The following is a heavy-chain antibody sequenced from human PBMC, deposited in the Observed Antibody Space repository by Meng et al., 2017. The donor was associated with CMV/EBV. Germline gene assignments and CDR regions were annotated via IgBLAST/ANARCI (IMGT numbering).Heavy chain of an antibody. CDR2: ISSSGSTI. Sequence: GGSLRLSCAASGFTFSSYEMNWVRQAPGKGLEWVSYISSSGSTIYYADSVKGRFTISRDNAKNSLYLQMNSLRAEDTAVYYCARMYYYDSSRGMDVWGQGTTVTVSS. J-gene: IGHJ6*02. V-gene: IGHV3-48*03. D-gene: IGHD3-22*01. CDR1: GFTFSSYE. CDR3: ARMYYYDSSRGMDV.